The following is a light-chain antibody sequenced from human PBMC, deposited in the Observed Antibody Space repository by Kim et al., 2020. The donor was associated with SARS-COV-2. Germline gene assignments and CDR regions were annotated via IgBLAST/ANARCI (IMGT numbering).Light chain of an antibody. CDR3: NSYTSSRTYV. V-gene: IGLV2-14*03. CDR1: SSDICLYNY. J-gene: IGLJ1*01. Sequence: QSALTQPASVSASPGQSITMSCTGTSSDICLYNYVSWYQQYPGKAPRLMIYDVSKRPSGVSNRFSGSKSGNTASLTISGLQTEDEADYYCNSYTSSRTYVFGAGTKVTVL. CDR2: DVS.